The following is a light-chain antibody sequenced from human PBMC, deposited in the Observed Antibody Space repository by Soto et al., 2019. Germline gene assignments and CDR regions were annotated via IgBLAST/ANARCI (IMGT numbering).Light chain of an antibody. J-gene: IGLJ2*01. V-gene: IGLV1-40*01. CDR3: QSYDSSLSGVV. CDR1: SSNIGAGYD. CDR2: YNT. Sequence: QSVLTRPPSVSGAPGQRVSISCTGSSSNIGAGYDVHWYQHLPGTAPKLLIYYNTNRPSGVPDRFSGSKSGTSASLAITGLQAEDEAYYYCQSYDSSLSGVVFGGGTKVTVL.